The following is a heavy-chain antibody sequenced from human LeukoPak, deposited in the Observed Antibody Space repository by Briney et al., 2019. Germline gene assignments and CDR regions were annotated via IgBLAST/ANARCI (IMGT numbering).Heavy chain of an antibody. J-gene: IGHJ6*02. V-gene: IGHV1-69*13. D-gene: IGHD2-2*01. CDR1: GGTFSSYA. Sequence: SVKVSCKASGGTFSSYAISWVRQAPGQGLEWMGGIIPIFGTANYAQKFQGRVTITADESTSAAYMELSSLRSEDTAVYYCAREVVPAAMPDTAMANLDYYGMDVWGQGTTVTVSS. CDR3: AREVVPAAMPDTAMANLDYYGMDV. CDR2: IIPIFGTA.